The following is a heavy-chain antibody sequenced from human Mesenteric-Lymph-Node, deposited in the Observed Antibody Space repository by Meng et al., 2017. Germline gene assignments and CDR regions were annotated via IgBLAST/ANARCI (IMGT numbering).Heavy chain of an antibody. CDR3: AIFGSYYYDSSGYPIDY. D-gene: IGHD3-22*01. CDR1: GDSFSGYC. Sequence: ASVKVSCKASGDSFSGYCMKWVRQAPGQGLEWMGIINPSGGSTSYAQKFQGRVTITTDESTSTAYMELSSLRSEDTAVYYCAIFGSYYYDSSGYPIDYWGQGTLVTVSS. V-gene: IGHV1-46*01. J-gene: IGHJ4*02. CDR2: INPSGGST.